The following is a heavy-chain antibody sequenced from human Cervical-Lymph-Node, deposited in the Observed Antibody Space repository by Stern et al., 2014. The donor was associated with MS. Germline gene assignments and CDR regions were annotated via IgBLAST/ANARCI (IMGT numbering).Heavy chain of an antibody. CDR3: AKHACTGAACPFDL. J-gene: IGHJ4*02. V-gene: IGHV4-39*01. CDR1: GDSISSYTHY. CDR2: VCDSGAT. D-gene: IGHD2-8*02. Sequence: QLQLQESDPGMVKPSETLSLTCAVSGDSISSYTHYWAWIRQPPGKGLEWKGSVCDSGATYHNPSLKSPVTISVDTPKNHFSLGLNSLTAADTAVYYCAKHACTGAACPFDLWGQGTLVTVSS.